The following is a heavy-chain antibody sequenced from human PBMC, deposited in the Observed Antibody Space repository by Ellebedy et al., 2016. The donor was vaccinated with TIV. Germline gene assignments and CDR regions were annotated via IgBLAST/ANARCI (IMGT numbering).Heavy chain of an antibody. V-gene: IGHV4-39*01. Sequence: SETLSLXXTVSGGSISSGSYYWGWIRQPPGKGLEWIGSIYYSGSTNYNPSLKSRVTMSVETSKNQFSLKLSSVTAADTAVYYCARKGSVTTFVFAYWGQGTLVTVSS. CDR3: ARKGSVTTFVFAY. J-gene: IGHJ4*02. D-gene: IGHD4-17*01. CDR2: IYYSGST. CDR1: GGSISSGSYY.